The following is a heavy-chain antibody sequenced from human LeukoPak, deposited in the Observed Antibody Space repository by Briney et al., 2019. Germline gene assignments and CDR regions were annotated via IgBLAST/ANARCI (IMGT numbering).Heavy chain of an antibody. CDR2: IRYDGSNK. J-gene: IGHJ4*02. CDR3: ANSPGYYDSSGYLDY. CDR1: GFTLSSYG. V-gene: IGHV3-30*02. D-gene: IGHD3-22*01. Sequence: PGGSLRLSCAASGFTLSSYGMHWVRQAPGKGLEWVAFIRYDGSNKYYADSVKGRFTISRDNSKNTLYLQMNSLRAEDTAVYYCANSPGYYDSSGYLDYWGQGTLVTVSS.